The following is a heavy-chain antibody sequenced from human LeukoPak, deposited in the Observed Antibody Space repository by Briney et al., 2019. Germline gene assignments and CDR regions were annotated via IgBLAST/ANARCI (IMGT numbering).Heavy chain of an antibody. V-gene: IGHV1-69*04. J-gene: IGHJ3*02. CDR3: ARGVYYYDSSGYYSI. CDR1: GGTFSSYA. Sequence: SVKVSCKGSGGTFSSYAIRWVRQAPGQGLEWVGRINPILGIENYAQKFQGRVEFTADKSTSTAYMELSSLRSEDTAVYYCARGVYYYDSSGYYSIWGQGTMVTVSS. CDR2: INPILGIE. D-gene: IGHD3-22*01.